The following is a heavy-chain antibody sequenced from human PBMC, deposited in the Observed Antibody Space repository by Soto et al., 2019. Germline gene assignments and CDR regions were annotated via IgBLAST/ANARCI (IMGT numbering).Heavy chain of an antibody. CDR1: GFTFTGYS. D-gene: IGHD1-1*01. V-gene: IGHV3-23*01. Sequence: VQVLESGGDLVQPGGSLRLSCAASGFTFTGYSMSWVRQAPGKGLEWVSGISGTGYNTYYADTVQGRFTISRDNSKNTLYLQMDSLRCEDTALYYCAISLGDHWDEYYFDYWGQGTLVTVSS. J-gene: IGHJ4*02. CDR3: AISLGDHWDEYYFDY. CDR2: ISGTGYNT.